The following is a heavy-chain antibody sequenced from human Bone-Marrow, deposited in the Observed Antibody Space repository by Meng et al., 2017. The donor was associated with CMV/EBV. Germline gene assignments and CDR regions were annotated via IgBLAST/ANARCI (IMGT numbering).Heavy chain of an antibody. V-gene: IGHV3-48*03. CDR2: ISSSGSTI. J-gene: IGHJ4*02. Sequence: GESLKISCAASGFTFSSYEMNWVRQAPGKGLEWVSYISSSGSTIYYADSVKGRFTISRDNAKKSLYLKMNCLRAKDTAVYCCARMIVVVPDSCEYFDYWGQGTLVTVSS. CDR3: ARMIVVVPDSCEYFDY. CDR1: GFTFSSYE. D-gene: IGHD2-2*01.